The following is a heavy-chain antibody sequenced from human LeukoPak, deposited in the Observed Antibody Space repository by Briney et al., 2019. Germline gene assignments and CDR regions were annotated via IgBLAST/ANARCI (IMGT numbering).Heavy chain of an antibody. CDR2: VKSDGRNP. D-gene: IGHD3-10*01. Sequence: GGSLRLSCAASRFSFSKYWMHWVRQAPGKGLVCVSRVKSDGRNPIYAASVKGRFNISRDNAENMLYLQMNSLGAEDTAVYYCARDIVSGSGSLDYWGQGTLVTVSS. CDR1: RFSFSKYW. J-gene: IGHJ4*02. CDR3: ARDIVSGSGSLDY. V-gene: IGHV3-74*01.